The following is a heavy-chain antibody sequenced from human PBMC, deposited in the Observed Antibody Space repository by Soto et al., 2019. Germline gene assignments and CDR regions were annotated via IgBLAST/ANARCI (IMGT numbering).Heavy chain of an antibody. CDR2: INHSGST. V-gene: IGHV4-34*01. CDR1: GGCFSGYY. CDR3: ARGPVLGYCSSTSCYVGQNYYYGMDV. Sequence: PSETLALTCAVSGGCFSGYYWSWIRQPPGKGLEWIGEINHSGSTNYNPSLKSRVTISVDTSKNQFSLKLSSVTAADTAVYYCARGPVLGYCSSTSCYVGQNYYYGMDVWGQGTTVTVSS. D-gene: IGHD2-2*01. J-gene: IGHJ6*02.